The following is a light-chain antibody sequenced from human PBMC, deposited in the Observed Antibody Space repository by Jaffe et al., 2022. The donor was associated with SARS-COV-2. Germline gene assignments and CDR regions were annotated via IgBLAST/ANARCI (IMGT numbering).Light chain of an antibody. CDR2: TNS. CDR3: AAWDDSLNGNV. Sequence: QSVLTQPPSASGTPGQRVTISCSGSNSNIGSNTVNWYQHLPGTAPKLLIYTNSERPSGVPDRFSGSKSGTSASLAISGLQSEDEGDYYCAAWDDSLNGNVFGTGTKVTVL. V-gene: IGLV1-44*01. J-gene: IGLJ1*01. CDR1: NSNIGSNT.